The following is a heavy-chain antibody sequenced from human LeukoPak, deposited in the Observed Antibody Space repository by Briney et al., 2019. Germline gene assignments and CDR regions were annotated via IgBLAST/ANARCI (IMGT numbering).Heavy chain of an antibody. CDR1: GFTFSSYG. CDR3: ARVRWGDLDY. Sequence: PGGSLRLSCAASGFTFSSYGMHWVRQAPGKGLEWVAFIRYDGSNKYYADSVKGRFTISRDNSKNTLYLQMGSLRAEDMAVYYCARVRWGDLDYWGQGTLVTVSS. D-gene: IGHD2-21*01. V-gene: IGHV3-30*02. CDR2: IRYDGSNK. J-gene: IGHJ4*02.